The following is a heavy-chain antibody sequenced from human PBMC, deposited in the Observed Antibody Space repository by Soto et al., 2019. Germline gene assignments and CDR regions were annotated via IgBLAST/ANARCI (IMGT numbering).Heavy chain of an antibody. CDR1: GGSISSYY. V-gene: IGHV4-59*01. D-gene: IGHD4-17*01. CDR2: IYYSGST. CDR3: ARVGRDYGDSIYYYGMDV. J-gene: IGHJ6*02. Sequence: TLSLTCTVSGGSISSYYWSWIRQPPGKGLEWIGYIYYSGSTNYNPSLKSRVTISVDTSKNQFSLKLSSVTAADTAVYYCARVGRDYGDSIYYYGMDVWGQGTTVTVSS.